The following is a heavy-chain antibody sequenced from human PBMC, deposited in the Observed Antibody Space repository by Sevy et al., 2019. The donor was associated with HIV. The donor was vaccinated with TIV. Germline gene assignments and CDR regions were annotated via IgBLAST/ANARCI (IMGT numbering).Heavy chain of an antibody. J-gene: IGHJ5*02. CDR3: ARSPPMVVGPGAPSWFDP. CDR2: INHSGST. V-gene: IGHV4-34*01. Sequence: SETLSLTCAVHGGSFSGYYWNWIRQPPGKGLEWIGEINHSGSTNYNPSLKSRVTISVDTSKNQFSLKLSSVTAADTAVYYCARSPPMVVGPGAPSWFDPWGQGTLVTVSS. CDR1: GGSFSGYY. D-gene: IGHD2-2*01.